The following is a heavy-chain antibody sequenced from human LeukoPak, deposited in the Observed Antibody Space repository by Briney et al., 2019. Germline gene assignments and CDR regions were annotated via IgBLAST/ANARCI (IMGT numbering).Heavy chain of an antibody. J-gene: IGHJ4*02. D-gene: IGHD3-10*01. CDR3: ARDLSPVVRASPMGY. CDR1: GYTFTSYG. V-gene: IGHV3-30*03. Sequence: GGSLRLSCAASGYTFTSYGMHWVRQSPGKGLEWVALITYDGYYKYYSDSVKGRFTISSDTSKNTLYLQMNSLRAEDTAVYYCARDLSPVVRASPMGYWGQGTLVTVSS. CDR2: ITYDGYYK.